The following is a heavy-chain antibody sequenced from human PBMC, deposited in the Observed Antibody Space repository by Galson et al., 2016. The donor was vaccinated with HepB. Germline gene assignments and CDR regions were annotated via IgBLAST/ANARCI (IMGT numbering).Heavy chain of an antibody. J-gene: IGHJ6*02. V-gene: IGHV3-33*01. Sequence: SLRLSCAASGFTFSNYGTHWVRQGPGKGLEWVALIWYDGSKKYYADSVKGRFTISRDNSKNTLYLQMNSLRADDTGVYYCARRRNSGSYFSMDVWGQGTTVTVSS. D-gene: IGHD1-26*01. CDR2: IWYDGSKK. CDR3: ARRRNSGSYFSMDV. CDR1: GFTFSNYG.